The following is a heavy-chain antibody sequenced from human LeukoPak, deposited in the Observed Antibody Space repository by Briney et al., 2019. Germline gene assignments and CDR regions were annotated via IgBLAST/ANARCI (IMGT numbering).Heavy chain of an antibody. D-gene: IGHD3-3*01. CDR3: ARDVGFLEPKYRWFDP. CDR2: IYHSGST. Sequence: PSQTLSLTCTVSGGSISSGGYYWSWIRQPPGKGLEWIGYIYHSGSTYYNPSLKSRVTISVDRSKNQFSLKLSSVTAADTAVYYCARDVGFLEPKYRWFDPWGQGTLVTVSS. CDR1: GGSISSGGYY. J-gene: IGHJ5*02. V-gene: IGHV4-30-2*01.